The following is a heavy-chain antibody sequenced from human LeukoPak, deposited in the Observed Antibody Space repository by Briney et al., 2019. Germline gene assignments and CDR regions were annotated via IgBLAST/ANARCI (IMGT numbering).Heavy chain of an antibody. Sequence: GGSLRLSCAASGFTVSSNYMSWVRQAPGKGLEWASVIYSGGSTYYADSVKGRFTISRDNSKNTLYLQMNSLRAEDTAVYYCAKDVGAPLPLDYWGQGTLVTVSS. CDR3: AKDVGAPLPLDY. CDR1: GFTVSSNY. V-gene: IGHV3-66*02. J-gene: IGHJ4*02. CDR2: IYSGGST. D-gene: IGHD1-26*01.